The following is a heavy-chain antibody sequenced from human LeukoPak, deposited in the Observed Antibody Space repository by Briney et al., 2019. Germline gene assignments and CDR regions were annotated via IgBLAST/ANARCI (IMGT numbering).Heavy chain of an antibody. CDR2: INPSGGST. CDR1: GYSFTSYY. J-gene: IGHJ4*02. CDR3: ARAYNWNYGILYYFDY. D-gene: IGHD1-7*01. Sequence: ASVKVSCKTSGYSFTSYYIHWVRQAPGQGLEWMGIINPSGGSTSYAQKFQDTVTMTRDMSTSTVYMELSSLRSEDTAVYYCARAYNWNYGILYYFDYWGQGTLVTVSS. V-gene: IGHV1-46*01.